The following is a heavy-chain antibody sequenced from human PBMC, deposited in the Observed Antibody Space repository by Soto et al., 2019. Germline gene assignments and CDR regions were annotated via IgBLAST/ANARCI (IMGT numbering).Heavy chain of an antibody. CDR2: IYYSGST. Sequence: SETLSLTCTVSGGSISSYYWSWIRQPPGKGLEWIGYIYYSGSTNYNPSLKSRVTISVDTSKNQFSLKLSSVTAADTAVYYRARHHYFVVPAAMWFDYWGQGTLVTVSS. CDR1: GGSISSYY. V-gene: IGHV4-59*08. CDR3: ARHHYFVVPAAMWFDY. D-gene: IGHD2-2*01. J-gene: IGHJ4*02.